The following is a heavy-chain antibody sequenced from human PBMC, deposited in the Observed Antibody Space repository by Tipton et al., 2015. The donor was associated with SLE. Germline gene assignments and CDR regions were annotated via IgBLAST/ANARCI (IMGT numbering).Heavy chain of an antibody. CDR1: GGSISSSSYY. D-gene: IGHD3-9*01. J-gene: IGHJ3*02. V-gene: IGHV4-39*07. Sequence: TLSLTCIVSGGSISSSSYYWGWIRQPPGKGLEWIGSMYYSGSTYYNPSLKSRVTISVDRSKNQFSLKLSSVTAADTAVYYCARDLRDYDILTGYYPAGFDIWGQGTMVTVSS. CDR2: MYYSGST. CDR3: ARDLRDYDILTGYYPAGFDI.